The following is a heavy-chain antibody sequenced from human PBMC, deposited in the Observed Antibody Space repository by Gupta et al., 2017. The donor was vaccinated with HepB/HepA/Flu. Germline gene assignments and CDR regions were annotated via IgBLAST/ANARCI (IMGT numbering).Heavy chain of an antibody. V-gene: IGHV1-3*01. J-gene: IGHJ4*02. CDR1: GYTFTSYA. CDR2: INAGNGNT. D-gene: IGHD2-15*01. Sequence: QVQLVQSGAEVKKPGASVKVSCKASGYTFTSYAMHWVRQAPGQRLEWMGWINAGNGNTKYSQKFQGRVTITRDTSASTAYMELSSLRSEDTAVYYCARVGYCSGGSCYRYYFDYWGQGTLVTVSS. CDR3: ARVGYCSGGSCYRYYFDY.